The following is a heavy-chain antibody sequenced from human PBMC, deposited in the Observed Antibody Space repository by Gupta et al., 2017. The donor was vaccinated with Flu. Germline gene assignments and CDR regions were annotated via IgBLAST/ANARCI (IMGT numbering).Heavy chain of an antibody. CDR1: GGPISSGRYY. V-gene: IGHV4-61*02. Sequence: QVQLQESGPGLVKPSQTLSLTCTVSGGPISSGRYYSSRIRQPPGKGLDWIGRFYTSGSTNYNPSRKSQVTISVDTSKNQFSLKLSSVTAADTAVYYCAREITGRPNYYYYYGMDVWGQGTTVTVSS. CDR2: FYTSGST. CDR3: AREITGRPNYYYYYGMDV. J-gene: IGHJ6*02. D-gene: IGHD3-16*01.